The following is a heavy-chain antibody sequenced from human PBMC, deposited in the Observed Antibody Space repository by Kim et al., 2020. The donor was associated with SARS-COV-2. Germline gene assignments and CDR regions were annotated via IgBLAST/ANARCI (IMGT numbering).Heavy chain of an antibody. J-gene: IGHJ6*02. Sequence: GGSLRLSCAVSGFTFRSYEMNWVRQAPGKGLEWVSYISGSATTTYYADSVKGRFTISRDNAKNSLYLQMNSLRAEDTAVYYCARVGYDDESSADYYNYYSGMDVGGQGTTATVSS. V-gene: IGHV3-48*03. CDR1: GFTFRSYE. CDR2: ISGSATTT. D-gene: IGHD3-22*01. CDR3: ARVGYDDESSADYYNYYSGMDV.